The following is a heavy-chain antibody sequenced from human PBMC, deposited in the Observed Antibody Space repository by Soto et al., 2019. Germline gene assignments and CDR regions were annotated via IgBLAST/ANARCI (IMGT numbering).Heavy chain of an antibody. CDR2: IYYSGST. J-gene: IGHJ5*02. Sequence: SETLSLTCTVSGGSISSSSYYWGWIRQPPGKGLEWIGSIYYSGSTYYIPSLKSRVTISVDTSKNQFSLKLSSVTAADTAVYYCARQLDIVVVPAALEGWFDPWGQGTLVTVSS. V-gene: IGHV4-39*01. CDR1: GGSISSSSYY. D-gene: IGHD2-2*03. CDR3: ARQLDIVVVPAALEGWFDP.